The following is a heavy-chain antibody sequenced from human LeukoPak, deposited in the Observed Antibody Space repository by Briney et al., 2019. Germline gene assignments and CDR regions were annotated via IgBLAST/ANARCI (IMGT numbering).Heavy chain of an antibody. D-gene: IGHD6-19*01. CDR3: ARSVAGTSDY. J-gene: IGHJ4*02. V-gene: IGHV1-46*01. CDR2: INPSGGST. Sequence: ASVKVSCKASGYTFTRYYMHWVRQAPGQGLEWMGIINPSGGSTSYAQKFQGRVTMTRDTSISAAYMELSRLRSDDTAVYYCARSVAGTSDYWGQGTLVTVSS. CDR1: GYTFTRYY.